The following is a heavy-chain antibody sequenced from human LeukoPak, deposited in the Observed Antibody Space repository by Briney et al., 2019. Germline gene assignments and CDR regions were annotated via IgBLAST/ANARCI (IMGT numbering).Heavy chain of an antibody. J-gene: IGHJ4*02. CDR2: IYYSGST. CDR1: GGSISSGDYY. V-gene: IGHV4-30-4*01. CDR3: ARIGYYTLYFDY. D-gene: IGHD3-3*01. Sequence: SETLSLTCTVSGGSISSGDYYWSWIRQPPGKGLEWIGYIYYSGSTYYNPSLKSRVTISVDTSKNQFSLKLSSVTAGDTAVYYCARIGYYTLYFDYWGQGTLVTVSS.